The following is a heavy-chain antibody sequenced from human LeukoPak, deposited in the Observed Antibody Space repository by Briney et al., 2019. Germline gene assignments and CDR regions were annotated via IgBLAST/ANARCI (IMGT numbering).Heavy chain of an antibody. CDR3: ARPIAQTYCSSTSCPQGWFDP. V-gene: IGHV4-39*01. J-gene: IGHJ5*02. D-gene: IGHD2-2*01. Sequence: SETLSLTCTVSGGSISSSSYYWGGIRQPPGKRLGWIGSIYYSGSTYYNPSLKSRLTIPVDPSKHQFSLKLSSVTAADTAVYYCARPIAQTYCSSTSCPQGWFDPWGQGTLVTVSS. CDR1: GGSISSSSYY. CDR2: IYYSGST.